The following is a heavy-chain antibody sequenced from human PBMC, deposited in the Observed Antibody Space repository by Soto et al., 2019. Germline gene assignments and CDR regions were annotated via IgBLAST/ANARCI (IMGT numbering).Heavy chain of an antibody. V-gene: IGHV3-11*01. CDR1: VFIFGDYY. Sequence: PWWSLRLSCAASVFIFGDYYMSWIRQAPGKGMEWVSYISSTTGTIYYADSVKGRFTISRDNARNSLFLQMDSLRAEDTAVYYCARVGQDYYYGMDVWGQGTTVTVS. J-gene: IGHJ6*02. CDR3: ARVGQDYYYGMDV. CDR2: ISSTTGTI.